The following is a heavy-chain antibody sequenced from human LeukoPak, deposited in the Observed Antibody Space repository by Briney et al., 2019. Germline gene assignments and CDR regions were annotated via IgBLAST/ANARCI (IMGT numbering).Heavy chain of an antibody. CDR2: ISGSGTTT. CDR1: GFTFSSYE. J-gene: IGHJ4*02. CDR3: ARDGLTHFDS. D-gene: IGHD4-23*01. Sequence: ARGSLRLSCAASGFTFSSYEMNWVCQAPGKGPEWVSYISGSGTTTYYPDSVKGRFTISRDNAKNSLYLEMNSLRAEDTAVYYCARDGLTHFDSGGRGNVVTVSS. V-gene: IGHV3-48*03.